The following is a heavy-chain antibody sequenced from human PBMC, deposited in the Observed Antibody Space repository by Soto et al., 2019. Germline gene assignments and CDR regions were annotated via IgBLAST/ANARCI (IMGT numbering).Heavy chain of an antibody. CDR1: GGTFSSYA. D-gene: IGHD5-12*01. CDR2: IIPIFGTA. J-gene: IGHJ4*02. CDR3: ARGSPRPEVEMATILDLDY. Sequence: SVKVSCKASGGTFSSYAISWVRQAPGQGLEWMGGIIPIFGTANYAQKFQGRVTITADESTSTAYMELSSLRSEDTAVYYCARGSPRPEVEMATILDLDYWGQGTLVTVSS. V-gene: IGHV1-69*13.